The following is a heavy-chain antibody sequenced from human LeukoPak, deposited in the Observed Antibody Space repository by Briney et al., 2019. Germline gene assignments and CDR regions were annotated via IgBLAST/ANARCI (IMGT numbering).Heavy chain of an antibody. CDR3: AREDRSGRYYFDY. CDR1: GGTFSSYA. Sequence: SVKVSCKASGGTFSSYAISWVRQAPGQGLEWMGGIIPIFGTANYAQKFQGRVTITADESTSTAYMELSSLRSEDTAVYYCAREDRSGRYYFDYWGQGTLVTVSS. V-gene: IGHV1-69*13. CDR2: IIPIFGTA. J-gene: IGHJ4*02. D-gene: IGHD3-3*01.